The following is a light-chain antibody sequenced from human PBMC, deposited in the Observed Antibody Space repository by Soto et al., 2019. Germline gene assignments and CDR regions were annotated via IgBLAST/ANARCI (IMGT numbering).Light chain of an antibody. Sequence: EIVLTQSPGTLSLSPGQRATLSCRASQSVSSDYLAWFQQKPGQAPRLLIYGASSRATGIPDRFSGGGSGTDFTLTISRLEPEDFAVYYWQQYGSSPRTFGQGTKVEIK. V-gene: IGKV3-20*01. J-gene: IGKJ1*01. CDR2: GAS. CDR1: QSVSSDY. CDR3: QQYGSSPRT.